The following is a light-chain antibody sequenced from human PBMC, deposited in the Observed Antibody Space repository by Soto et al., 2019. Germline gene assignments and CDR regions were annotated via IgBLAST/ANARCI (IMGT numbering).Light chain of an antibody. CDR3: QQYYSYPHT. CDR1: QGISSY. CDR2: AAS. J-gene: IGKJ1*01. Sequence: AIRMTQSPSSFSASTGDRVTITCRASQGISSYLTWYQQKPGKAPKLLLDAASTLQSGVPSRFRGSRSGTAVTLTSSCRQSGDFATYYCQQYYSYPHTFGQGNKVEIK. V-gene: IGKV1-8*01.